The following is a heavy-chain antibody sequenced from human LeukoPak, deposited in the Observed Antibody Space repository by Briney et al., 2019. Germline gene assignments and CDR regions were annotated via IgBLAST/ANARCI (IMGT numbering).Heavy chain of an antibody. CDR1: GYTFTSYG. J-gene: IGHJ4*02. D-gene: IGHD3-22*01. Sequence: ASVKVSCKASGYTFTSYGISWVRQAPGQGLEWMGWISAYNGNTNYAQKLQGRVTMTTDTSTSTAYMVLRSLRSDDTAVYYCARGRDYYDSSGSDYWGQGTLVTVSS. CDR2: ISAYNGNT. V-gene: IGHV1-18*01. CDR3: ARGRDYYDSSGSDY.